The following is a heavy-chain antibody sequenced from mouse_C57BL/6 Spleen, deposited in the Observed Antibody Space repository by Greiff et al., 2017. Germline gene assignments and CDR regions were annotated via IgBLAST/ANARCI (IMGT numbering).Heavy chain of an antibody. CDR1: GYTFTGYE. Sequence: VQLQQSGAELVRPGASVTLSCKASGYTFTGYEMPWVQQTPVHGLEWIGAIDPETGGTDYNQKFKGKAILTADKSSSTAYMELRSLTSEDSAVYYCTIVTTVVASFDYWGQGTALAVSS. J-gene: IGHJ2*01. CDR3: TIVTTVVASFDY. CDR2: IDPETGGT. V-gene: IGHV1-15*01. D-gene: IGHD1-1*01.